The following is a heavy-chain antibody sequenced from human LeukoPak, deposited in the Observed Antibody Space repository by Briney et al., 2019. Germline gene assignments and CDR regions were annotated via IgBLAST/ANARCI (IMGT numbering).Heavy chain of an antibody. Sequence: ASVKVSCKVSGHTLSDLTMHWVRQAPGKGLEWMGGFDPGNGEIIYAQKFQGRVTMTEDASSDTAYMELSSLKSEDTAVYYCAAGGLYDLLPYWGQGTLVTVSS. D-gene: IGHD3-3*01. CDR1: GHTLSDLT. CDR3: AAGGLYDLLPY. J-gene: IGHJ4*02. V-gene: IGHV1-24*01. CDR2: FDPGNGEI.